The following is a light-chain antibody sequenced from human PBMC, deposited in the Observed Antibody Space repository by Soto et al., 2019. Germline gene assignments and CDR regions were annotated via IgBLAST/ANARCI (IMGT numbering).Light chain of an antibody. CDR3: QACDTTTAVI. CDR2: DDG. CDR1: NIEIKG. J-gene: IGLJ2*01. Sequence: SYEVTQPPLVSVAAGPTARITCGGNNIEIKGVHWDQQKPGQAPVLAVDDDGDRTTGIPERFSDPKSGNTAPLPTSRDEAADEADYYCQACDTTTAVIFGGGTKVTV. V-gene: IGLV3-21*02.